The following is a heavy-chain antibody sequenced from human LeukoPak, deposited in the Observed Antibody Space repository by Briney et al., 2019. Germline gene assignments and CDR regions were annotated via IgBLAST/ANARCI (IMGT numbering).Heavy chain of an antibody. J-gene: IGHJ3*02. CDR2: VSYDGSNK. CDR1: GFPFSDYA. D-gene: IGHD3-9*01. CDR3: ARGVTGYLYDAFDI. Sequence: GRSLRLSCAASGFPFSDYALHWDRQAPGKGLEWVAVVSYDGSNKYYADSVKGRFTISRDNSKNTLYLQMTSLRAEDTAVYYCARGVTGYLYDAFDIWGQGTMVTVSS. V-gene: IGHV3-30*04.